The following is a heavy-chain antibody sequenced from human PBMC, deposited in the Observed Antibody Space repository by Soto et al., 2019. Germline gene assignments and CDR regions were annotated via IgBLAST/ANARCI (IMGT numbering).Heavy chain of an antibody. CDR2: IYYSGCT. D-gene: IGHD6-19*01. V-gene: IGHV4-39*01. J-gene: IGHJ1*01. CDR3: ARHFVQKRRQWLGREYFQH. Sequence: QLQLQESGPGLVKPSETLSLTCTVSGGSLSSSSYYWGWIRQPPGKGPEWIGSIYYSGCTYYNPSLKSRVPIPVDTSKNQFSLKLSSVTAADTAVYYCARHFVQKRRQWLGREYFQHWGKGTLVTFSS. CDR1: GGSLSSSSYY.